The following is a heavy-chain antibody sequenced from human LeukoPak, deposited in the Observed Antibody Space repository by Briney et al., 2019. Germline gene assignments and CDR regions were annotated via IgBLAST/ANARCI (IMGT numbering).Heavy chain of an antibody. Sequence: GGSLRLSCAASGFTFSSYGMHWVRQAPGKGLEWVAVISYDGSNKYYADSVKGRFTISRDNAKNSLYLQMNSLRAEDTAVYYCACRRDGYNYDARGGFDYWGQGTLVTVSS. CDR1: GFTFSSYG. D-gene: IGHD5-24*01. CDR2: ISYDGSNK. V-gene: IGHV3-30*03. J-gene: IGHJ4*02. CDR3: ACRRDGYNYDARGGFDY.